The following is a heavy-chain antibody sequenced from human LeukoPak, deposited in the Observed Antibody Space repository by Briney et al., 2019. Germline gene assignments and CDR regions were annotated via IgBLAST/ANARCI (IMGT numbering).Heavy chain of an antibody. CDR1: GFRFSSYS. V-gene: IGHV3-48*04. D-gene: IGHD4-17*01. J-gene: IGHJ4*02. CDR2: ISSSSTTI. CDR3: SYYGDYVPLDY. Sequence: PGGSLRLSCAASGFRFSSYSMNWVRQAPGKGLEWVSSISSSSTTIYYADSVKGRFTISRDNAKNSLYLQMNSLRAEDTAVYYCSYYGDYVPLDYWGQGTLVTVSS.